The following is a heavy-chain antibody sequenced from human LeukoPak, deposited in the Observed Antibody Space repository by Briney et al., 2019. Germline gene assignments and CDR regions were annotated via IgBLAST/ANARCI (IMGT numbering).Heavy chain of an antibody. D-gene: IGHD2-2*02. J-gene: IGHJ3*02. CDR3: ARGGIVVVPAAIDAFDI. CDR2: IYYSGST. CDR1: GFTFSSYW. Sequence: SGGSLRLSCAASGFTFSSYWMSWIRQPPGKGLEWIGYIYYSGSTNYNPSLKSRVTISVDTSKNQFSLKLSSVTAADTAVYYCARGGIVVVPAAIDAFDIWGQGTMVTVSS. V-gene: IGHV4-59*01.